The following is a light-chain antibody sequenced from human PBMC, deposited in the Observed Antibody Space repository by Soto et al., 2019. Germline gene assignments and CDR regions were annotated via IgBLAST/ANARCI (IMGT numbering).Light chain of an antibody. V-gene: IGKV1-9*01. CDR1: QGLNRY. CDR3: QQLEGYPSN. Sequence: QFTQCPSSLSASVGDSGTITYRASQGLNRYLPWCQQKPGQAPKLLLYAASTLQSGVPSRFSGSGSGREFTLTISSLQPEGVGTNYCQQLEGYPSNFGVGTKVDIK. CDR2: AAS. J-gene: IGKJ4*01.